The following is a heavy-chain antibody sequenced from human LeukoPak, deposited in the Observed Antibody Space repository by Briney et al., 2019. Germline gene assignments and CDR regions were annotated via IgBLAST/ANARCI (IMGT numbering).Heavy chain of an antibody. V-gene: IGHV4-59*08. D-gene: IGHD3-9*01. CDR3: ARHVEGLEFEWLLPYDAFDI. CDR2: IHYSGST. J-gene: IGHJ3*02. CDR1: GGSISSYY. Sequence: SETLSLTCTVSGGSISSYYWSWIRQPPGKGLEWIGYIHYSGSTNYNPSLKSRVTISVDTSKNQFSLKLSSVTAADTAVYYCARHVEGLEFEWLLPYDAFDIWGQGTMVTVSS.